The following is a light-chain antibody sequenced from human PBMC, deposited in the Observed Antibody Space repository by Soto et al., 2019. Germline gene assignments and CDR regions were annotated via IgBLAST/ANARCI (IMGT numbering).Light chain of an antibody. Sequence: SYELTQPPSVSVSPGQTASITCSGDKLGDKYACWYQQKPGQSPVLVIYQDSKRPSGIPERFSGSNSGNTATLTISGTQAVDEADYYCQAGDSSTVFGGGTKLTVL. CDR3: QAGDSSTV. V-gene: IGLV3-1*01. CDR1: KLGDKY. J-gene: IGLJ2*01. CDR2: QDS.